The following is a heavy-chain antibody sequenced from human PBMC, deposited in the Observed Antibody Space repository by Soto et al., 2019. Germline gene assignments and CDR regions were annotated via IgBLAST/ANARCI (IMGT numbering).Heavy chain of an antibody. CDR1: GDSVSSNSAA. CDR2: TYYRSKWYN. Sequence: SQTLSLTCAISGDSVSSNSAAWNWIRQSPSRGLEWLGRTYYRSKWYNDYAVSVKSRITINPDTSKNQFSLQLNSVTPEDTAVYYCARDTFRSYSGRYYYSGMDVWGQGTTVTVSS. CDR3: ARDTFRSYSGRYYYSGMDV. V-gene: IGHV6-1*01. J-gene: IGHJ6*02. D-gene: IGHD1-26*01.